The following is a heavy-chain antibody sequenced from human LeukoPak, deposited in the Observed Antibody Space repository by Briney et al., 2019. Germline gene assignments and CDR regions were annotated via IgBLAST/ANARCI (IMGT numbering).Heavy chain of an antibody. D-gene: IGHD1-26*01. V-gene: IGHV4-59*01. CDR2: IYYSGST. CDR3: ARGSRIVGALFDP. Sequence: SETLSLTCTVSGGSISSYCWSWIRQHPGKGLEWIGYIYYSGSTNYNPSLKSRVTISVDASKTQFSLKLSSVTAADTAVYYCARGSRIVGALFDPWGQGTLVTVSS. J-gene: IGHJ5*02. CDR1: GGSISSYC.